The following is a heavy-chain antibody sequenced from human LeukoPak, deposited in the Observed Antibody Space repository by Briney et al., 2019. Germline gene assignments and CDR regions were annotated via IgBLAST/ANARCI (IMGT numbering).Heavy chain of an antibody. J-gene: IGHJ4*02. V-gene: IGHV3-23*01. CDR3: ARAGYCSGGSCYGSDY. CDR1: GFTFSSYA. CDR2: ISGSGGNT. D-gene: IGHD2-15*01. Sequence: GGSLRLSCAASGFTFSSYAMSWVRQAPGKGLEWVSGISGSGGNTFYADSVKGRFTISRDNSKNTLYLQMDSLRAEDTAVYYCARAGYCSGGSCYGSDYWGQGTLVSVSS.